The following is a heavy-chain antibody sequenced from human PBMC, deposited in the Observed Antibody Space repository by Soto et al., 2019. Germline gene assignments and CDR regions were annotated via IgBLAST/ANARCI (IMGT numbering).Heavy chain of an antibody. V-gene: IGHV1-69*13. CDR1: GGTFSSYA. J-gene: IGHJ6*02. D-gene: IGHD5-12*01. CDR3: ASQPPRDGYNYDSYYYYGMDV. CDR2: IIPIFGTA. Sequence: SVKVSCTASGGTFSSYAISWVRHAPGQGLEWMGGIIPIFGTANYAQKFQGRVTITADESTSTAYMELSSLRSEDTAVYYCASQPPRDGYNYDSYYYYGMDVWGQGTTVTVSS.